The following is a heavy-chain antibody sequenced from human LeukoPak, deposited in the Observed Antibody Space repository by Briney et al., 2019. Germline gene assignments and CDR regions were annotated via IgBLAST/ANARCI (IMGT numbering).Heavy chain of an antibody. J-gene: IGHJ4*02. CDR3: ARVGVGDYPRGDFDY. CDR2: INTNTGNP. V-gene: IGHV7-4-1*02. Sequence: GASVKVSCKASGYTFTSYAMNWVRQAPGQGLEWMGWINTNTGNPTYAQGFTGRFVFSLDTSVSTAYLQISSLKTEDTAVYYCARVGVGDYPRGDFDYWGQGTLVTVSS. CDR1: GYTFTSYA. D-gene: IGHD4-17*01.